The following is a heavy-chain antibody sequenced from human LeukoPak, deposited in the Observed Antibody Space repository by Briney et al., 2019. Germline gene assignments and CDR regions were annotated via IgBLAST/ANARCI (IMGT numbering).Heavy chain of an antibody. Sequence: PSETLSLTCTVSGGSISSSSYYWGWLRQPPGKGLEWIGSIYYSGSTYYNPSLKSRVTISVDTSKNQFSLKLSSVTAADTAVYYCARLFGYSSGWYLYYFDYWGQGTLVTVSS. CDR3: ARLFGYSSGWYLYYFDY. V-gene: IGHV4-39*01. J-gene: IGHJ4*02. D-gene: IGHD6-19*01. CDR2: IYYSGST. CDR1: GGSISSSSYY.